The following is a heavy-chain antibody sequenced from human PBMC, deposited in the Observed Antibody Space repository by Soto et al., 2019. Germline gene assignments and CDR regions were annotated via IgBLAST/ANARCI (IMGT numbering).Heavy chain of an antibody. CDR1: GGSISGINW. CDR3: ARFGGGMDV. V-gene: IGHV4-4*02. J-gene: IGHJ6*02. D-gene: IGHD3-10*01. Sequence: QVQLQESGPGLVKPSGTLSLTCAVSGGSISGINWWYWVRQPPGKGLEWIGEIYHSGSTHYNPSLKSRVTMSVDKFKNQFSLNLSSVTAADPAVYYCARFGGGMDVRGQGTTVSVSS. CDR2: IYHSGST.